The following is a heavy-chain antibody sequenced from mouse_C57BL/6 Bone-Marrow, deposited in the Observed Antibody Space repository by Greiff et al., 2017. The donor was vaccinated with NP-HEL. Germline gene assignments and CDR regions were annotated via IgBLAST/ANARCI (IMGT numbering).Heavy chain of an antibody. V-gene: IGHV1-54*01. J-gene: IGHJ3*01. D-gene: IGHD1-1*01. CDR2: INPGSGGT. CDR1: GYAFTNYL. Sequence: QVHVKQSGAELVRPGTSVKVSCKASGYAFTNYLIEWVKQRPGQGLEWIGVINPGSGGTNYNEKFKGKATLTADKSSSTAYMQLSSLTSEDSAVYFCAFYYYGSFAYWGQGTLVTVSA. CDR3: AFYYYGSFAY.